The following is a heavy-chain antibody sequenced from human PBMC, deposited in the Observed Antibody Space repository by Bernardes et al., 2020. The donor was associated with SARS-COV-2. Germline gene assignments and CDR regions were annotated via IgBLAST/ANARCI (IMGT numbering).Heavy chain of an antibody. CDR3: VKERPAGDH. Sequence: GYLCLSCSGAAFTVSDFPMHWVRPTPEKGLEYVSRISDNGGSTHYADSVKGRFTISGDNSKNTMYLQMNSLRVEDTAVYYCVKERPAGDHWGQGTLVTVSS. V-gene: IGHV3-64D*06. CDR2: ISDNGGST. CDR1: AFTVSDFP. J-gene: IGHJ4*02.